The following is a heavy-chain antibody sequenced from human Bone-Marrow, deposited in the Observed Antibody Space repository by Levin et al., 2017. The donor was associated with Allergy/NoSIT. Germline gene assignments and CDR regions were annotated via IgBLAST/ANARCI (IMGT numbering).Heavy chain of an antibody. D-gene: IGHD3-3*01. CDR1: GFIFSKAW. Sequence: GGSLRLSCAASGFIFSKAWMSWVRQTPGKGLEWIGRVRSNADGGTSEYCAPVKGRFTISRADSKIMLFLQMHSLKTEATAVYYCATEPRITISGVLLKGGLAPWGQGSLVTVSS. V-gene: IGHV3-15*01. CDR3: ATEPRITISGVLLKGGLAP. J-gene: IGHJ5*02. CDR2: VRSNADGGTS.